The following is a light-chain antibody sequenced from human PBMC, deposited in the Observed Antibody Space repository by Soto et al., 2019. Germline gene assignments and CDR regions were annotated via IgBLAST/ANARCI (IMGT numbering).Light chain of an antibody. CDR3: QHYGSPLT. CDR2: GAS. J-gene: IGKJ4*01. CDR1: QSVRSSY. V-gene: IGKV3-20*01. Sequence: EIVLTQSPGTLSLSPGGGATLSCRASQSVRSSYLAWYQQRPGQAPRLLIFGASFRATGIPDRFSGSGSGTDFSLTISRLEPEDFAVYYCQHYGSPLTFGGGTKVDIK.